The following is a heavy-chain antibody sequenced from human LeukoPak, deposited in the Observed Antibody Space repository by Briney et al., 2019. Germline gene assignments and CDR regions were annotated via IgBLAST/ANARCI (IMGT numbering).Heavy chain of an antibody. V-gene: IGHV1-2*04. CDR2: INPNSSGT. D-gene: IGHD1-26*01. J-gene: IGHJ4*02. CDR3: ARAGQWELLTCDY. CDR1: GYTFTGYY. Sequence: ASVKVSCKASGYTFTGYYMHWVRQAPGQGLEWMGWINPNSSGTNYAQKFQGWVTMTRDTSISTAYMELSRLRSDDTAVYYCARAGQWELLTCDYWGQGTLVTVSS.